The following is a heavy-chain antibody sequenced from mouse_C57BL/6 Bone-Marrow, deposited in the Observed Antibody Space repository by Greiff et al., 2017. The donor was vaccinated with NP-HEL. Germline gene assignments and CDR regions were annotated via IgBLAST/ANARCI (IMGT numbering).Heavy chain of an antibody. J-gene: IGHJ3*01. V-gene: IGHV1-81*01. CDR2: IYPRSGNT. CDR3: AREVNYYYGSSPAY. D-gene: IGHD1-1*01. Sequence: QVQLQQSGAELARPGASVKLSCKASGYTFTSYGISWVKQRTGQGLEWIGEIYPRSGNTYYNEKFKGKATLTADKSSSTAYMELRSLTSEDSAVYFCAREVNYYYGSSPAYWGQGTLVTVSA. CDR1: GYTFTSYG.